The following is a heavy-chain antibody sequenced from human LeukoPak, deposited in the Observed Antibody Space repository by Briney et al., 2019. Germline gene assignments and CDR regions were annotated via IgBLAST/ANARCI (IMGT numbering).Heavy chain of an antibody. J-gene: IGHJ3*02. CDR1: GLTFSSYW. D-gene: IGHD1-26*01. Sequence: GGSLRHSCAAPGLTFSSYWMSWVRQAPGKGLEWVANIKQDGSEKYYVDSVKGRFTISRDNAKNSLYLQMNSLRAEDTAVYYCARSGATRWGIDAFDIWGRGTMVTVSS. V-gene: IGHV3-7*01. CDR2: IKQDGSEK. CDR3: ARSGATRWGIDAFDI.